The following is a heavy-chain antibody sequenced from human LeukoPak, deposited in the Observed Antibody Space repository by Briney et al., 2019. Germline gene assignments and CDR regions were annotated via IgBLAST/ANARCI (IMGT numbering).Heavy chain of an antibody. CDR3: ARDLHWNQLGL. D-gene: IGHD1-1*01. J-gene: IGHJ4*02. CDR1: GFTFSSYW. Sequence: GGSLRLSCAASGFTFSSYWMQWVRQVPGKGLVWVSRINNDGSGTTYADSVKGRLTISRDNAKNTLSLQMNSLRDEDTAVYFCARDLHWNQLGLWGQGTLVTVSS. V-gene: IGHV3-74*01. CDR2: INNDGSGT.